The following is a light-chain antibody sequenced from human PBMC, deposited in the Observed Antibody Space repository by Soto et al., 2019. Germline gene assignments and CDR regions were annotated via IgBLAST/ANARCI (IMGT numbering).Light chain of an antibody. CDR3: CSYAGTYAV. CDR2: DVS. Sequence: QSALTQPRSVSGSPGQSVAISCTGTSSDVGGYNYVSWYQQHPGKAPKLMIYDVSGRPSGVPDRFSGSKSGNTASLTISGLQAEAEADYYCCSYAGTYAVFGGGPKLTVL. CDR1: SSDVGGYNY. V-gene: IGLV2-11*01. J-gene: IGLJ2*01.